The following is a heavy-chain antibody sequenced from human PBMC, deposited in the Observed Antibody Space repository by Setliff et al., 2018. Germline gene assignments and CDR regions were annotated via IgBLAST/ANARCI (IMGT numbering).Heavy chain of an antibody. D-gene: IGHD3-22*01. CDR1: GYKFTNYG. J-gene: IGHJ4*02. V-gene: IGHV1-18*01. CDR3: ARINFYVSSGFYYASDY. Sequence: ASVKVSCKASGYKFTNYGVTWVRQAPGQGLEWIGWINNYNFNTNYAQKLQGRVTMTTDTSTSTAYMELRSLRSDDTAMYYCARINFYVSSGFYYASDYWGQGTLVTVPQ. CDR2: INNYNFNT.